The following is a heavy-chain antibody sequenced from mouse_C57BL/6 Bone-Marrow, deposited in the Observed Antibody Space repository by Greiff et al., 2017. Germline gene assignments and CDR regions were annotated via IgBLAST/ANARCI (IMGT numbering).Heavy chain of an antibody. Sequence: EVQLQQSGAELVRPGASVKLSCTASGFNITDDYMHWVKQRPEQGLEWIGWIDPENGDTKYAAKFQGKATLTADTSSNTAYMQLSSLTSEDSAVYYCATAASVDDGVAYWGQGTTVTVSA. J-gene: IGHJ3*01. V-gene: IGHV14-4*01. CDR3: ATAASVDDGVAY. CDR2: IDPENGDT. CDR1: GFNITDDY. D-gene: IGHD2-12*01.